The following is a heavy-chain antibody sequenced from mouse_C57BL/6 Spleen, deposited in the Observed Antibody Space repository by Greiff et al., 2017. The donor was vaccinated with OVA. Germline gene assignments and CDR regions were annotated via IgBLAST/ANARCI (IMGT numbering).Heavy chain of an antibody. J-gene: IGHJ2*01. D-gene: IGHD2-12*01. V-gene: IGHV5-9-1*02. Sequence: EVKVVESGEGLVKPGGSLKLSCAASGFTFSSYAMSWVRQTPEKRLEWVAYISSGGDYIYYADTVKGRFTISRDNARNTLYLQMSSLKSEDTAMYYCTRDVAYSPFDYWGQGTTLTVSS. CDR1: GFTFSSYA. CDR3: TRDVAYSPFDY. CDR2: ISSGGDYI.